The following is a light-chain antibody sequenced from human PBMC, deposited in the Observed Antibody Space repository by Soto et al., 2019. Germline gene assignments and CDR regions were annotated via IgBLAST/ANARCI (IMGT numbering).Light chain of an antibody. CDR2: GAS. CDR3: QQYGSSPWA. Sequence: EIVLTQSPGTLSLSPGERATLSCRASQSIRSNYLAWYQQKPGQAPRLLIYGASSRATGIPDRFSGSGSGTDFTLTIRRLEPEDFAVYYCQQYGSSPWAFGPGTKVDIK. J-gene: IGKJ1*01. CDR1: QSIRSNY. V-gene: IGKV3-20*01.